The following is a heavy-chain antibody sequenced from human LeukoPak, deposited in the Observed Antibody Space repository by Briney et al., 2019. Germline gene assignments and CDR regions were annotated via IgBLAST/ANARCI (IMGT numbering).Heavy chain of an antibody. V-gene: IGHV3-48*02. J-gene: IGHJ4*02. D-gene: IGHD6-19*01. Sequence: GGSLRLSCAASGFTFSSYSMNWVRQAPGKGLEWVSYISSSSSTIYYADSVKGRLTISRDNAKNSLYLQMNSLRDEDTAVYYCARDRGSSGWYGSLDYWGQGTLVTVSS. CDR2: ISSSSSTI. CDR1: GFTFSSYS. CDR3: ARDRGSSGWYGSLDY.